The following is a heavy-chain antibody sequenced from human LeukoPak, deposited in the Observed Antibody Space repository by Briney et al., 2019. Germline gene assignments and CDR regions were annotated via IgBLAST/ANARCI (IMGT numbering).Heavy chain of an antibody. Sequence: GGSLRLSCAASGFTFSSYGMHWVRQAPGKGLEWVAFIRYDGSNKYYADSVKGRFTISRDNSKNTLYLQMNSLRAEDTAVYYCAKPYSSSSYYYYMDVWGKGTTVTVSS. CDR1: GFTFSSYG. CDR3: AKPYSSSSYYYYMDV. D-gene: IGHD6-6*01. CDR2: IRYDGSNK. J-gene: IGHJ6*03. V-gene: IGHV3-30*02.